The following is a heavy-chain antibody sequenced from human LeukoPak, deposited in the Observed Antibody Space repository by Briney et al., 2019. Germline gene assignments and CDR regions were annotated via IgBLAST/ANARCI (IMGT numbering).Heavy chain of an antibody. CDR1: GYTFTSYY. CDR2: INPSGGST. D-gene: IGHD6-6*01. V-gene: IGHV1-46*01. CDR3: ARDLSHRGLYSSSSDYYYMDV. Sequence: GASVKVSCKASGYTFTSYYMHWVRQAPGQGLEWMGIINPSGGSTSYAQKFQGRVTMTRDTSTSTVYMELSSLRSEDTAVYYCARDLSHRGLYSSSSDYYYMDVWGKGTTVTVSS. J-gene: IGHJ6*03.